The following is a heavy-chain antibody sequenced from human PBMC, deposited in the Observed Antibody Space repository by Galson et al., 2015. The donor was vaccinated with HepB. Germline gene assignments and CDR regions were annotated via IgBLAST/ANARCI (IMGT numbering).Heavy chain of an antibody. CDR2: ISGSGGST. V-gene: IGHV3-23*01. CDR1: GFTFSSYA. Sequence: SLRLSCAASGFTFSSYAMSWVRQAPGKGLEWVSAISGSGGSTYYADSVKGRFTISRDNSKNTLYLQMNSLRAEDTAVYYCAKKHIWETMIVAVGAFDIWGQGTMVTVSS. CDR3: AKKHIWETMIVAVGAFDI. D-gene: IGHD3-22*01. J-gene: IGHJ3*02.